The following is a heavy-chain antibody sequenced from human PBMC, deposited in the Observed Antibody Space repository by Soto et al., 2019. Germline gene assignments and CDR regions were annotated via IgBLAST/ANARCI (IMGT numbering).Heavy chain of an antibody. Sequence: QVQLVESGGGVVQPGRSLRLSCAASGFTFSSFAMYWVRQAPGKGLEWVAVISYDGSKKYYADSVKGRFTISRDNSKNTLYLQMNGLRTEDTAVYYCTRVTSGIAAAAGMDVWGQGTTVTVSS. J-gene: IGHJ6*02. CDR2: ISYDGSKK. CDR3: TRVTSGIAAAAGMDV. V-gene: IGHV3-30-3*01. D-gene: IGHD6-13*01. CDR1: GFTFSSFA.